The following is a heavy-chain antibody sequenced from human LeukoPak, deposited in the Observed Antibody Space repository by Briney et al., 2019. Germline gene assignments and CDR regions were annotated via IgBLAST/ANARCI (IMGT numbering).Heavy chain of an antibody. CDR3: ARDYSGSLDY. J-gene: IGHJ4*02. CDR2: IYYSGST. D-gene: IGHD1-26*01. Sequence: SETLSLTCTVSGGSISSYYWSWNRQPPGKGLEWIGYIYYSGSTNYNPSLKSRVTISVDTSKNQFSLKLSSVTAADTAVYYCARDYSGSLDYWGQGTLVTVSS. CDR1: GGSISSYY. V-gene: IGHV4-59*01.